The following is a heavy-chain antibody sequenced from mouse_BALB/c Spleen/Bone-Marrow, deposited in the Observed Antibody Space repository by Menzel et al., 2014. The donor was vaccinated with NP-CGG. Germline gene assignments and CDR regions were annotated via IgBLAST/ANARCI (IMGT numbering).Heavy chain of an antibody. V-gene: IGHV1-67*01. CDR1: GYTFTDYA. CDR3: ARERGNYGFSY. J-gene: IGHJ3*01. D-gene: IGHD2-1*01. Sequence: LVESVAELVRPGVSVKISCKGSGYTFTDYAMHWVKQSHAKSLEWIGVISTYYGDASYNQKFKGKATMTVDKSSSTAYMELARLTSEDSAIYYCARERGNYGFSYWGQGTLVTVSA. CDR2: ISTYYGDA.